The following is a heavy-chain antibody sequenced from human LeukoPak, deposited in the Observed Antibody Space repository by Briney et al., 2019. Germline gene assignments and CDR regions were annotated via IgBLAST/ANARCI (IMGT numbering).Heavy chain of an antibody. D-gene: IGHD1-26*01. CDR3: ARDKVGATNWLDP. CDR2: IYYSVST. CDR1: GGSISSGEYY. Sequence: SETLSLTCAVPGGSISSGEYYWSWIRQPPGKGLEWIGYIYYSVSTYYNPSLKSRLTISVDTSNSQFSLRLTSVTAADTAVYYCARDKVGATNWLDPWGQGTLVTVSS. V-gene: IGHV4-30-4*01. J-gene: IGHJ5*02.